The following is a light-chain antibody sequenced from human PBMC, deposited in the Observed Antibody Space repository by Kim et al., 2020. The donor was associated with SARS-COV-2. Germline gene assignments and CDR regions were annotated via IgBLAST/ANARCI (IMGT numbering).Light chain of an antibody. V-gene: IGLV3-19*01. CDR1: SLKNYL. CDR2: GRN. CDR3: NSRDSSGNHLV. J-gene: IGLJ3*02. Sequence: LGQTVRIKCQGDSLKNYLASWYQQRPRQAPVVVIYGRNDRPSGIPDRFSGSNSGNTASLTITGAQAEDEANYYCNSRDSSGNHLVFGGGTQLTVL.